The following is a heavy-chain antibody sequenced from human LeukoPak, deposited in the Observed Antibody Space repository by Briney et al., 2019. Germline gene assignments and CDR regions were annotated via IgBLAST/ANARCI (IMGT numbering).Heavy chain of an antibody. V-gene: IGHV1-69*13. CDR1: GGTFSSYA. Sequence: SVKVSCKASGGTFSSYAISWVRQAPGQGLEWMGGIIPIFGTANYAQKFQGRVTITADESTSTAYMELSSLRSEDTAVYYCALNLYYYDSSGFALDIWGQGTMVTVSS. CDR2: IIPIFGTA. CDR3: ALNLYYYDSSGFALDI. J-gene: IGHJ3*02. D-gene: IGHD3-22*01.